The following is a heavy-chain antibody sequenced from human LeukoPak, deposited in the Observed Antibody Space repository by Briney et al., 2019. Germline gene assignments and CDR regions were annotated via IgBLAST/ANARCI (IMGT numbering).Heavy chain of an antibody. J-gene: IGHJ4*02. Sequence: GGSLRLSCEASGFTFSSYAMSWVRQAPGKGLEWVSVISGSGDSTYYADSVEGRCTISRDNSKDALYLQMDSLRAEDTAVYYCARVGYSGYDYDYWGQGTLVTVSS. V-gene: IGHV3-23*01. CDR1: GFTFSSYA. CDR3: ARVGYSGYDYDY. CDR2: ISGSGDST. D-gene: IGHD5-12*01.